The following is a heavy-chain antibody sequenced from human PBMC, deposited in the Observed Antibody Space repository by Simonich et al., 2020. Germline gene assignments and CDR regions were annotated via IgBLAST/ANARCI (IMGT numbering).Heavy chain of an antibody. V-gene: IGHV1-2*02. Sequence: QVQLVQSGAEVKKPGASVKVSCQASGYTFTGYYIDWVRQAPGQGLGWRGRINPNRGGTNYAQRFQGRVTMTRDTSISTAYMELSRLRSDDTAVYYCARVRFEAFDIWGQGTMVTVSS. J-gene: IGHJ3*02. CDR2: INPNRGGT. CDR3: ARVRFEAFDI. CDR1: GYTFTGYY.